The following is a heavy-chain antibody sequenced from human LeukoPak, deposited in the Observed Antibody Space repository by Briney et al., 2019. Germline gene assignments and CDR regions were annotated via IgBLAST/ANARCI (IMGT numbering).Heavy chain of an antibody. CDR1: GYTFTGYY. Sequence: ASVKVSYKASGYTFTGYYMHWVRQAPGQGLEWMGWINPNSGGTNYAQKFQGRVTMTRDTSISTAYMELSRLRSDDTAVYYCARGTLRNSSREKQHWFDPWGQGTLVTVSS. J-gene: IGHJ5*02. CDR2: INPNSGGT. V-gene: IGHV1-2*02. CDR3: ARGTLRNSSREKQHWFDP. D-gene: IGHD6-13*01.